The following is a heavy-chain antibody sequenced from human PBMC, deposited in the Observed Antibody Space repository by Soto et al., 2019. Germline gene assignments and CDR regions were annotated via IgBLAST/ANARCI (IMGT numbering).Heavy chain of an antibody. Sequence: LRLSCTTSGFTFGDYALSWVRQAPGKGLEWVGFIRRNAYGGTTDYAASVKGRFTISRDDSKSIAYLQMNSLRTEDTALYYCTRASSLDFDFWGQGTLVTVSS. V-gene: IGHV3-49*04. CDR1: GFTFGDYA. J-gene: IGHJ4*02. CDR2: IRRNAYGGTT. D-gene: IGHD3-16*01. CDR3: TRASSLDFDF.